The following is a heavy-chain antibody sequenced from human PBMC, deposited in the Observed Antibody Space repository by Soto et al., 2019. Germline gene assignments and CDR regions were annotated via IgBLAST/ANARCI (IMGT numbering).Heavy chain of an antibody. Sequence: GASVKVSCKASGYTFTSYYMHWVRQAPGQGLEWMGIINPSGGSTSYAQKIQGRVTMTRDTSTSTIYKELSSLRSEDTAVYYCARVGLSHYDILTGYYEGPHAFDIWGQGTMVTVSS. D-gene: IGHD3-9*01. CDR3: ARVGLSHYDILTGYYEGPHAFDI. CDR1: GYTFTSYY. V-gene: IGHV1-46*01. CDR2: INPSGGST. J-gene: IGHJ3*02.